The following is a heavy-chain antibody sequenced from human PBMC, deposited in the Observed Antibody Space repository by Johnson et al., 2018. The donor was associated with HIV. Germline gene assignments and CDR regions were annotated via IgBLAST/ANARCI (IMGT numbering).Heavy chain of an antibody. V-gene: IGHV3-30*03. CDR2: ISYDGSNN. CDR1: GFTFSSHD. J-gene: IGHJ3*02. D-gene: IGHD6-19*01. CDR3: ARVSGWYSAFDI. Sequence: QMQLVESGGGVVQPGRSLRLSCGASGFTFSSHDMDWVRQAPGQGLEWVGSISYDGSNNYYADSVKGRFTISRDNSKNTLYRQMNSLRAEDTAVYYCARVSGWYSAFDIWGQGTMVTVSS.